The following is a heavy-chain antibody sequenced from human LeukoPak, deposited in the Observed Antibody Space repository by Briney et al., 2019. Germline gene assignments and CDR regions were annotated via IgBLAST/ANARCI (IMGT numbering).Heavy chain of an antibody. CDR1: GFTFSSYS. Sequence: KPGASLRLSCAASGFTFSSYSMNWVRQAPGKGLEWVSSISSSSSYIYYAYSVKRRFTISRDNAKNSLYLQMNSLRAEDTAVYYCARDLGYCSGGSCYDDAFDIWGQGTMVTVSS. CDR2: ISSSSSYI. CDR3: ARDLGYCSGGSCYDDAFDI. J-gene: IGHJ3*02. D-gene: IGHD2-15*01. V-gene: IGHV3-21*01.